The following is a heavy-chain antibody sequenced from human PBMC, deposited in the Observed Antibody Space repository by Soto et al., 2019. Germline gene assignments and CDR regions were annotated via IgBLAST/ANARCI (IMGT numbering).Heavy chain of an antibody. CDR2: IYYSGST. CDR1: GGSISSGGYY. J-gene: IGHJ4*02. V-gene: IGHV4-31*03. CDR3: ARALGGYCSGGSCYGYYFDY. D-gene: IGHD2-15*01. Sequence: SETLSLTCTVSGGSISSGGYYWSWIRQHPGKGLEWIGYIYYSGSTYHNPSLKSRVSISVDTSQNQFSLKLSSVTAADTAVYYCARALGGYCSGGSCYGYYFDYWGQGSLVTVPS.